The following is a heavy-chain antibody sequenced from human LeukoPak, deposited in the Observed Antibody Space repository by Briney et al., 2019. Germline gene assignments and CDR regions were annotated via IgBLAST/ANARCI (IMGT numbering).Heavy chain of an antibody. D-gene: IGHD6-19*01. CDR3: ARSWYSSSWYVGIEY. J-gene: IGHJ4*02. CDR1: GYTFTGYY. Sequence: ASVKVSCKASGYTFTGYYMHWVRQAPGQGLEWMGLINPNGGGTNYAQKFQGRVTMTRDMSTSTVFMELSSLRSEDTAVYYCARSWYSSSWYVGIEYWGLGTLVTVSS. CDR2: INPNGGGT. V-gene: IGHV1-46*01.